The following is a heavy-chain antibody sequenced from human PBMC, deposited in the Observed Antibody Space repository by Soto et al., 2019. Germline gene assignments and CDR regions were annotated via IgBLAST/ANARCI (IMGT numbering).Heavy chain of an antibody. V-gene: IGHV3-30-3*01. CDR2: MSYDGTTQ. D-gene: IGHD3-10*01. Sequence: QVQLVESGGGVVQPGRSLRLSCSASGFIFSNYVMYWVRQAPGKGLEWVAVMSYDGTTQSYADSVKGRFTISRDNSQNTLYLQMNSLRPEDTGVYYCAREVLWSRYFDYWGQGTLVTVSS. J-gene: IGHJ4*02. CDR3: AREVLWSRYFDY. CDR1: GFIFSNYV.